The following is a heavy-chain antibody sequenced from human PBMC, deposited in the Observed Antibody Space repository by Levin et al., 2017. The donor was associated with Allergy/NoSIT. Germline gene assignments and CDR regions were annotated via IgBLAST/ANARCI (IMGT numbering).Heavy chain of an antibody. D-gene: IGHD4-11*01. CDR1: GFSFSDHY. CDR2: TRNKAKSYTT. V-gene: IGHV3-72*01. J-gene: IGHJ6*02. CDR3: ARGATGTTNYCYGLDG. Sequence: TGGSLRLSCAASGFSFSDHYMDWVRQAPGKGLEWVCRTRNKAKSYTTEYAASVKDIFTVSRDDTRYSLFLQMSNLKTEDTAVYYCARGATGTTNYCYGLDGWGQGTTVTVSS.